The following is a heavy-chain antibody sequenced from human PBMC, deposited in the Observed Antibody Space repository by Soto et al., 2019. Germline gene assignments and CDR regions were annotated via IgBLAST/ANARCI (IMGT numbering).Heavy chain of an antibody. Sequence: GASVKVSCKASGYTFTSYAMHWVRQAPGQRLEWMGWINAGNGNTRYSQKFQGRVTITRDTSASTAYMELSSLRSEDTAVYYCARGITLPTPLDYWGQGTLVTVSS. V-gene: IGHV1-3*01. CDR3: ARGITLPTPLDY. D-gene: IGHD1-20*01. J-gene: IGHJ4*02. CDR1: GYTFTSYA. CDR2: INAGNGNT.